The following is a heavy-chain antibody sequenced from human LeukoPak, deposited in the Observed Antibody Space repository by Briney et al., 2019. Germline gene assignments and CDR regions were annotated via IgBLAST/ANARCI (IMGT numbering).Heavy chain of an antibody. V-gene: IGHV3-7*01. CDR3: ARDPPYCGGDCYIDY. Sequence: GGSLRLSCAASGFTFSSYWMSWVRQAPGKGLEWVANIKQDGSEKYYVDSVKGRFTISRDNAKNSLYLQMNGLRAEDTAVYYCARDPPYCGGDCYIDYWGQGTLVTVSS. D-gene: IGHD2-21*02. CDR1: GFTFSSYW. CDR2: IKQDGSEK. J-gene: IGHJ4*02.